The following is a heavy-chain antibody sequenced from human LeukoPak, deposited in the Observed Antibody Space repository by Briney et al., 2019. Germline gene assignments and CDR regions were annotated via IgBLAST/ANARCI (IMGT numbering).Heavy chain of an antibody. Sequence: GGSLRLSCAASGFTFSDYYMSWIRQAPGKGLEWVSYISSSGSTIYYADSVKGRFTISRDNAKNSLYLHMNSLRAEDTAVYYCASHSGPDAFDIWGQGTMVTVSS. CDR2: ISSSGSTI. V-gene: IGHV3-11*04. D-gene: IGHD6-19*01. J-gene: IGHJ3*02. CDR1: GFTFSDYY. CDR3: ASHSGPDAFDI.